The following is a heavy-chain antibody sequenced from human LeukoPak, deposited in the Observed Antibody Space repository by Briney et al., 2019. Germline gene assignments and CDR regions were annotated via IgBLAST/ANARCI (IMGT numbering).Heavy chain of an antibody. CDR2: INHGGST. CDR3: VRGDFWSGFRRGWFDP. Sequence: PSETLSLTCAVYGGSFSGCYWNWIRQPPGKGLEWIGEINHGGSTNYNPSLKSRVITSVDMSKNQFSLKLSSVTAADTAVYYCVRGDFWSGFRRGWFDPWGQGTLVTVSS. D-gene: IGHD3-3*01. V-gene: IGHV4-34*01. J-gene: IGHJ5*02. CDR1: GGSFSGCY.